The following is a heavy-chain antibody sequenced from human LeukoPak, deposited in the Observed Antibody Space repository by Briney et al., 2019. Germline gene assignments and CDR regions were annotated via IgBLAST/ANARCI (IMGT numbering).Heavy chain of an antibody. Sequence: SGPTLVKPTQTLTLTCTFSGFSLSTSGVGVGWIRQPPGKALEWLALIYWNDDKRYSPSLKSRLTITKDTSKNQVVLTMTNMDPVDTATYYCAHSSYSSYAHYYYGMDVWGQGTTVTVSS. J-gene: IGHJ6*02. D-gene: IGHD4-11*01. V-gene: IGHV2-5*01. CDR1: GFSLSTSGVG. CDR2: IYWNDDK. CDR3: AHSSYSSYAHYYYGMDV.